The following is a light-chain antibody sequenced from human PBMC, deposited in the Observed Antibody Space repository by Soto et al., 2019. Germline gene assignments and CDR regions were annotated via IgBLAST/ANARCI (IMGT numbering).Light chain of an antibody. CDR1: QSVGSN. CDR2: GAS. J-gene: IGKJ2*01. CDR3: QQYIDWPET. Sequence: EIVMTQSPATLSVSPGERATLSCRASQSVGSNLAWYQQKPGQAPSLLISGASTRATGIPARFSGSGSGTEFTLTISSLQSEDFAVHYCQQYIDWPETFGQGTKVEIK. V-gene: IGKV3D-15*01.